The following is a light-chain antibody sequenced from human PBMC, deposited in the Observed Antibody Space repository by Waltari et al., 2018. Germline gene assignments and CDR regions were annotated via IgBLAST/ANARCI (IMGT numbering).Light chain of an antibody. J-gene: IGKJ2*01. Sequence: DIQMTQSPSSLSASVGDRVPITCRASQSISSYINWYQQKPGKAPKLLIYAASSLQSGVPSRFSGSGSGTDFTLTISSLQPEDFATYYCQQSYSTQYTFGQGTKLEIE. CDR2: AAS. CDR3: QQSYSTQYT. CDR1: QSISSY. V-gene: IGKV1-39*01.